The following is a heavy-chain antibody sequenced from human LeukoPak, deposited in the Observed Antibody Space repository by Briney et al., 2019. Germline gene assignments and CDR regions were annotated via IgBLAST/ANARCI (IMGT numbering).Heavy chain of an antibody. CDR2: INHSGST. D-gene: IGHD5-24*01. CDR1: GGSFSGYY. CDR3: ARLRKLQRRAFDI. V-gene: IGHV4-34*01. Sequence: SETLSLTCAVYGGSFSGYYWSWIRQPPGKGLEWIGEINHSGSTNYNPSLKSRVTISVDTSKNQFSLKLSSVTAADTAVYYCARLRKLQRRAFDIWGQGTMVTVSS. J-gene: IGHJ3*02.